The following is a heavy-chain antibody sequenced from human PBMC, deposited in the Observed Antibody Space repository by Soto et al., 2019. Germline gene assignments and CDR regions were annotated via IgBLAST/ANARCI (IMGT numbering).Heavy chain of an antibody. J-gene: IGHJ4*02. CDR1: GFTFSDYW. Sequence: GGSLRLSCAASGFTFSDYWMSWVRQAPGKGLEWVANIKQDGSEKYYVDSVKGRFTISRDNAKNSLYLQMNSLRSEDTAVYYCARDLIARYYYGSGSYYRSTFSLDYWGQGTLVTVSS. D-gene: IGHD3-10*01. CDR2: IKQDGSEK. V-gene: IGHV3-7*03. CDR3: ARDLIARYYYGSGSYYRSTFSLDY.